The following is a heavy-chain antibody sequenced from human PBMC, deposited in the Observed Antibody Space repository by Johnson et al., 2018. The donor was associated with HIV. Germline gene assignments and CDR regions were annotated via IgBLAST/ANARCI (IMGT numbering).Heavy chain of an antibody. Sequence: QVQLVESGGGVVQPGGSLRLSCAASGFTFSSYGMHWVRQAPGKGLEWVAFIRYDGSNKYYADSVKGRFTISRDNSKNTLYLRMNSLRAEDTAVYYCARQKNSQGRWLQFDAFDIWGKGTMVTVSS. CDR3: ARQKNSQGRWLQFDAFDI. CDR2: IRYDGSNK. D-gene: IGHD5-24*01. J-gene: IGHJ3*02. V-gene: IGHV3-30*02. CDR1: GFTFSSYG.